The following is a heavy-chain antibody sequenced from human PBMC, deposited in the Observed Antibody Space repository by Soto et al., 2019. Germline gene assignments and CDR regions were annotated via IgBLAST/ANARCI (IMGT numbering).Heavy chain of an antibody. V-gene: IGHV3-30*03. Sequence: VQLVESGGGVVQPGMSLRLSCAASGYTSSSYGMHWVRQAPGKGLEWVAVISYAGSNIYYADSVKGRFTISRDNSKNTLYLHLNSLRAEDTAVYYCARDSSEWGMAGRLDYWGQGTLVTVSS. CDR2: ISYAGSNI. CDR1: GYTSSSYG. D-gene: IGHD6-6*01. J-gene: IGHJ4*02. CDR3: ARDSSEWGMAGRLDY.